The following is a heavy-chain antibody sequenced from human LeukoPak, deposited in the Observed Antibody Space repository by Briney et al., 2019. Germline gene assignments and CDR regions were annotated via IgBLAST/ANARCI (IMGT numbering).Heavy chain of an antibody. D-gene: IGHD3-10*01. CDR2: FFYCGST. CDR3: ATVAVIRGVTYFDY. J-gene: IGHJ4*02. CDR1: GGSISSYY. V-gene: IGHV4-59*01. Sequence: PSETLSLTCTVSGGSISSYYWSCIRQPPGKGLEGIASFFYCGSTDLNPSLEGPVTISQGPPKNQVSLKLRSVTAGATAVDYFATVAVIRGVTYFDYWGKGTLLTVSS.